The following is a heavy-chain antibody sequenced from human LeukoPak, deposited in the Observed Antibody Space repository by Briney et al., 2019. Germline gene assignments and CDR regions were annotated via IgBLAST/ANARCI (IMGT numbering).Heavy chain of an antibody. CDR3: ARGEDYGGNSPVDY. CDR1: GASIDSYY. CDR2: IYYSGTT. V-gene: IGHV4-59*08. Sequence: SGALSLPCTISGASIDSYYWSWMREPPGKGLERGGYIYYSGTTNYNPPLKKRLTISVDTSNNQFSLKLSSVTAADTAMYYCARGEDYGGNSPVDYWGQGTLVTVSS. J-gene: IGHJ4*02. D-gene: IGHD4-23*01.